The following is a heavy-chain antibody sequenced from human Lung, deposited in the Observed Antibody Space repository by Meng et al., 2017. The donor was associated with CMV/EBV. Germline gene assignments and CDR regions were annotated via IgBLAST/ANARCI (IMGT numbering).Heavy chain of an antibody. V-gene: IGHV3-33*06. Sequence: GSLRLSCAASGFTFSFYGLHWVRQPPGKGPEWVAVIWHDGSDKYYADSVKGRFAISRDNSKNTVYLQMDSLRAEDTAVYYCVKVGQLRACDDWGPGTQVNGAS. J-gene: IGHJ4*02. CDR2: IWHDGSDK. CDR1: GFTFSFYG. CDR3: VKVGQLRACDD. D-gene: IGHD1-1*01.